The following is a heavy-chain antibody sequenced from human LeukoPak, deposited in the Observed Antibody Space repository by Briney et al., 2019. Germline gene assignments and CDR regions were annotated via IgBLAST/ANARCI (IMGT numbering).Heavy chain of an antibody. V-gene: IGHV1-69*13. CDR2: IIPIFGTA. D-gene: IGHD6-19*01. CDR3: ARDVGRSSGWSTGWFDP. CDR1: GYMFTTSF. J-gene: IGHJ5*02. Sequence: ASVKVSCKASGYMFTTSFMHWVRQAPGQGLEWMGGIIPIFGTANYAQKFQGRVTITADESTSTAYMELSSLRSEDTAVYYCARDVGRSSGWSTGWFDPWGQGTLVTVSS.